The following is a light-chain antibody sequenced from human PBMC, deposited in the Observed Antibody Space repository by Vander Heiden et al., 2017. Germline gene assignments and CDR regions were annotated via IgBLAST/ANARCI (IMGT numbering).Light chain of an antibody. Sequence: EIVLMQSPGTLSLSPGERATLSCRASQSVSRNYLAWYQHRPGQAPRLLIYGASSSASGIPDRFSGSGSGTDFTLTISRLEPEDFAVYYCQQYSSSTITFGQGTRLEMK. CDR2: GAS. CDR1: QSVSRNY. V-gene: IGKV3-20*01. J-gene: IGKJ5*01. CDR3: QQYSSSTIT.